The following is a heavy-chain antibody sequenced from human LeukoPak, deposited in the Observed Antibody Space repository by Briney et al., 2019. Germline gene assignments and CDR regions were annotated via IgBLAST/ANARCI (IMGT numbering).Heavy chain of an antibody. CDR1: GFTFSNAW. V-gene: IGHV3-15*01. J-gene: IGHJ4*02. D-gene: IGHD6-19*01. CDR3: TQGIAVAGTLDY. CDR2: IKSKTDGGTT. Sequence: GGSLRLSCAASGFTFSNAWKSWVRQAPGKGLEWVGRIKSKTDGGTTDYAAPVKGRFTISRDDSKNTLYLQMNSLKTEDTAVHYCTQGIAVAGTLDYWGQGTLVTVSS.